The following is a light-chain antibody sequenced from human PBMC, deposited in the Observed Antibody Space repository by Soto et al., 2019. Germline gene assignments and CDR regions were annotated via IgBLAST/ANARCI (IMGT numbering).Light chain of an antibody. J-gene: IGKJ2*01. Sequence: EIVLTQSPGTLSLSPGERATLSCRASQSVSDSYLAWYQQKPGQAPRLLISGASSRATGIPDRFSGSGSGTDFTLTISRLEPEDFAVYSCQQYGSSPYTFGQGTKLEIK. CDR2: GAS. V-gene: IGKV3-20*01. CDR1: QSVSDSY. CDR3: QQYGSSPYT.